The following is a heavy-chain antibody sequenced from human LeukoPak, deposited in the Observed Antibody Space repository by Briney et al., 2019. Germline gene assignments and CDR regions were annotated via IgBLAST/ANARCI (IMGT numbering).Heavy chain of an antibody. V-gene: IGHV7-4-1*02. CDR2: INTNTGNP. J-gene: IGHJ5*02. CDR3: ARERTVTPSPGINWFDP. Sequence: GASVKVSCKASGGTFSSYAISWVRQAPGQGLEWMGWINTNTGNPTYAQGFTGRFVFSLDTSVSTAYLQISSLKAEDTAVYYCARERTVTPSPGINWFDPWGQGTLVTVSS. D-gene: IGHD4-17*01. CDR1: GGTFSSYA.